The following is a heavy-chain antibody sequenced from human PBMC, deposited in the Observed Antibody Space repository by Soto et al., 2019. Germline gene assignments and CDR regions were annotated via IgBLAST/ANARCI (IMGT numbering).Heavy chain of an antibody. J-gene: IGHJ5*02. CDR2: IIGDGSTT. V-gene: IGHV3-74*01. Sequence: VQLVESGGGLVQPGGSLRLSCAASGFTFSTYWMHWVRQAPGKGLVWVSRIIGDGSTTNYADSVKGRFTISRDNVKNMLYLQVSGLRAEDTAVYYCARGGLRSYWFDPWGQGTLVTVSS. CDR1: GFTFSTYW. CDR3: ARGGLRSYWFDP. D-gene: IGHD3-10*01.